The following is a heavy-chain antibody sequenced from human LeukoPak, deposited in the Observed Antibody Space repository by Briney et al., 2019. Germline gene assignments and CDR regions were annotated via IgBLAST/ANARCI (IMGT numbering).Heavy chain of an antibody. CDR2: ISYDGSYK. D-gene: IGHD3-22*01. CDR3: ARGMFIVVVNDAFDI. CDR1: GFTFSTYG. J-gene: IGHJ3*02. V-gene: IGHV3-30*03. Sequence: PGGSLRLSCAASGFTFSTYGMHWVRQSPGKGLEWVAVISYDGSYKEYADSVRGRFTISRDNAKNSLYLQMNSLRAEDTAVYYCARGMFIVVVNDAFDIWGQGTMVTVSS.